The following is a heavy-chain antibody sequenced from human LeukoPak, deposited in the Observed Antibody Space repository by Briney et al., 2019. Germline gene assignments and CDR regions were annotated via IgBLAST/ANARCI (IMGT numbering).Heavy chain of an antibody. D-gene: IGHD5-24*01. CDR1: GYSFTNYA. CDR3: ARSDGEMALRGFDY. V-gene: IGHV1-18*01. J-gene: IGHJ4*02. CDR2: ISAYNGNT. Sequence: ASVKVSCKASGYSFTNYAINWVRQAPGQGLEWMGWISAYNGNTNYAQKLQGRVTMTTDTSTSTAYMELRSLRSDDTAVYYCARSDGEMALRGFDYWGQGTLVTVSS.